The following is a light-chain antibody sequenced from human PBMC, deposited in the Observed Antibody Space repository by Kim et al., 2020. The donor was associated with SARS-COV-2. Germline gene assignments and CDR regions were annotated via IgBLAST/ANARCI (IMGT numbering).Light chain of an antibody. V-gene: IGKV1-27*01. CDR1: QSISDY. CDR2: AAS. CDR3: QRYNYAPFT. Sequence: ASVGDGVTITCRASQSISDYLAWYQQKPRKVPKLLIYAASTLQSGVPSRFSGSGSGTDFTLTISSLQPEDVATYYCQRYNYAPFTFGPGTKVDIK. J-gene: IGKJ3*01.